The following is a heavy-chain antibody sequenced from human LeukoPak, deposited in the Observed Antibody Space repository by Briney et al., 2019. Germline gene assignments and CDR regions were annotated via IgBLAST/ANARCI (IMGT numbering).Heavy chain of an antibody. CDR3: ARAGAPHGIFDY. V-gene: IGHV4-61*02. CDR2: IYTSGST. CDR1: GGSISSGSYY. J-gene: IGHJ4*02. Sequence: SETLSLTCTVSGGSISSGSYYWSWIRQPAGKGLEWIGRIYTSGSTNYNPSLKSRVTISVDTSKNQFSLKLSSVTAADTAVYYCARAGAPHGIFDYWGQGTLVTVSP. D-gene: IGHD7-27*01.